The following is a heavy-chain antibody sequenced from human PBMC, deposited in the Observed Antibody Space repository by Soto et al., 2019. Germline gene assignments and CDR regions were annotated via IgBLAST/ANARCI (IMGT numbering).Heavy chain of an antibody. CDR3: AVAAVREIMAQESSGMAV. D-gene: IGHD3-10*01. V-gene: IGHV1-69*01. CDR1: GGTLSDYA. CDR2: IMPTVDSA. Sequence: QVQLVQSGAEVKTPGSSVKVSCKASGGTLSDYAISWVRQAPGQGLEWMGGIMPTVDSANYAQNFQGRHSMSADESTSTANLELSSLGSDDSAVYYCAVAAVREIMAQESSGMAVWGQGTTVIVSS. J-gene: IGHJ6*02.